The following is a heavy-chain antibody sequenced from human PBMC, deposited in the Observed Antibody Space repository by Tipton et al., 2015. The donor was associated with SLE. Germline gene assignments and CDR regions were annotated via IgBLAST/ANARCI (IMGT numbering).Heavy chain of an antibody. Sequence: TLSLTCTVSGGSVSSSSYYWGWIRQPPGKGLEWIGSIYYSGSTYYNPSLKGRPTISLDTSKKQFSLKLTSMTPADTAVYYCARYFYDSSGECLFDSWGQGTLVTVSS. CDR3: ARYFYDSSGECLFDS. D-gene: IGHD3-22*01. CDR1: GGSVSSSSYY. CDR2: IYYSGST. V-gene: IGHV4-39*07. J-gene: IGHJ4*02.